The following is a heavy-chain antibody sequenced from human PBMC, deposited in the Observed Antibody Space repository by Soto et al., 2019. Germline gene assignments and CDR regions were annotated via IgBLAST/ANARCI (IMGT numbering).Heavy chain of an antibody. CDR1: GDSISSGGYY. CDR2: IYYSGST. J-gene: IGHJ5*02. CDR3: ARSENYEFDT. V-gene: IGHV4-31*03. Sequence: SETLSLTCTVSGDSISSGGYYWGWIRQHPEKGLECIGYIYYSGSTYYNPSLKSRVTISVDMSKNQFSLKLTSMTAADTAVYYCARSENYEFDTWGQGTLVTVS. D-gene: IGHD3-3*01.